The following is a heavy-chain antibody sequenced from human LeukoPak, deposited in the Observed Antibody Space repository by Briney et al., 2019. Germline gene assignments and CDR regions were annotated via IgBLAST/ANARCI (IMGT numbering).Heavy chain of an antibody. CDR3: ARLGDIVVVPAARGAFDI. CDR1: SGSVSNSHYY. Sequence: PSETLSLTCTVSSGSVSNSHYYWAWVRQPPGKGLEWLGGILYSGNTHYNPSLKSPVTISIDTSKNQFSLKLSSVTAADTAVYYCARLGDIVVVPAARGAFDIWGQGTMVTVSS. J-gene: IGHJ3*02. D-gene: IGHD2-2*01. V-gene: IGHV4-39*07. CDR2: ILYSGNT.